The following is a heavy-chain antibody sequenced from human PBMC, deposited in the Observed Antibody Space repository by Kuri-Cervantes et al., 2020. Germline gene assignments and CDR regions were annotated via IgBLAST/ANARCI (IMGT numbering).Heavy chain of an antibody. J-gene: IGHJ4*02. Sequence: ASVKDSCKASGYTFTGYYMHWVRQAPGQGLEWMGWINPNSGGTNYAQKFQGRVTITRDTSISTAYMELSRLRSDDTAVYYFVSQWLENFDYWGQGTLVTVSS. CDR3: VSQWLENFDY. V-gene: IGHV1-2*02. D-gene: IGHD6-19*01. CDR1: GYTFTGYY. CDR2: INPNSGGT.